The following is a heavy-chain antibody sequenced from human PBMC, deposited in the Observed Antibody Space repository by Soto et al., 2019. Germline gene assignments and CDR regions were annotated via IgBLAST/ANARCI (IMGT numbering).Heavy chain of an antibody. V-gene: IGHV3-7*01. CDR3: ARVLSGPYFDY. CDR1: VFTFSNYW. CDR2: IKQDGSEK. Sequence: EVQLVESGGGLVQPGGSLRLSCAASVFTFSNYWMSWVRQAPGKGLEWVAHIKQDGSEKYYVDSVKGRFTISRDNAKNSLYLQMNSLGAEDTAVYYCARVLSGPYFDYWGLGTLVTVSS. J-gene: IGHJ4*02. D-gene: IGHD6-25*01.